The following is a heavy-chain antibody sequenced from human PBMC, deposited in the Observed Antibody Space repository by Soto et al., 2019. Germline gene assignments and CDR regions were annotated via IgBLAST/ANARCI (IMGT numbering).Heavy chain of an antibody. CDR3: ARVSGQLRAHRYFDL. Sequence: ESGGGLVKPGGSLRLSCAASGFTFSSYSMNWVRQAPGKGLEWVSSIRSSSSYIYYADSVKGRFTISRDNAKNSLYLQMNSLRAEDTAVYYCARVSGQLRAHRYFDLWGRGTLVTVSS. J-gene: IGHJ2*01. CDR2: IRSSSSYI. CDR1: GFTFSSYS. D-gene: IGHD2-2*01. V-gene: IGHV3-21*01.